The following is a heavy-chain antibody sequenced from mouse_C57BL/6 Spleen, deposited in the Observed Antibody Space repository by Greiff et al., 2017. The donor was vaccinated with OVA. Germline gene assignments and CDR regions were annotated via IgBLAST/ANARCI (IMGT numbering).Heavy chain of an antibody. V-gene: IGHV1-69*01. CDR2: IDPSDSYT. Sequence: VQLQQPGAELVMPGASVKLSCKASGYTFTSYWMHWVKQRPGQGLEWIGEIDPSDSYTNYNKKFKGKSTLTVDKSSSTAYMQLSSLTSEDSAVYYCARSDGYYGFDYWGQGTTLTVSS. CDR3: ARSDGYYGFDY. CDR1: GYTFTSYW. D-gene: IGHD2-3*01. J-gene: IGHJ2*01.